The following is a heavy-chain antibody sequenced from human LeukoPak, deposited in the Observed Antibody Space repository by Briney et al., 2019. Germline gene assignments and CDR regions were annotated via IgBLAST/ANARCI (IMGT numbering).Heavy chain of an antibody. D-gene: IGHD6-13*01. CDR3: AREYSSSWYSGFDY. J-gene: IGHJ4*02. CDR2: ISGSGGST. V-gene: IGHV3-23*01. Sequence: GGSLRLSCAASGFTFSSYAMSWVRQAPGKGLEWVSAISGSGGSTYYADSVKGRFTLSRDNSKNTLYLQMNSLRAEDTAVYYCAREYSSSWYSGFDYWGQGTLVTVSS. CDR1: GFTFSSYA.